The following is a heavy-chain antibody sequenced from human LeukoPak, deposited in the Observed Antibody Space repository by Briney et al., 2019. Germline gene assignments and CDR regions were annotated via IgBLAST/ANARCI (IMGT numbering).Heavy chain of an antibody. CDR1: GFTFSIHA. CDR3: VKAASGGWYDTNFDY. V-gene: IGHV3-23*01. D-gene: IGHD6-19*01. CDR2: ITGNSVNT. J-gene: IGHJ4*02. Sequence: GGSLRLSCAASGFTFSIHAMNWVRQAPGKGLEWVSVITGNSVNTFYADSVKGRFTISRDKSKNTLYMYMNSLRAEDAAVYYCVKAASGGWYDTNFDYWGQGTLVTVSS.